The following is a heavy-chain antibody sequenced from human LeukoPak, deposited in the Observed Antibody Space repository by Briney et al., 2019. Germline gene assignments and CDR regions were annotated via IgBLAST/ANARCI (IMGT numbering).Heavy chain of an antibody. CDR3: ARVAKHFRGGLSFYYMDV. Sequence: SETLSLTCAVYGGSFSGYYWSWIRQPPGKGLEWIGEINHSGSTNYNPSLKSRVTISLDTSKNQFSLKVISVTAADPAVYYCARVAKHFRGGLSFYYMDVWGKGTTVTISS. V-gene: IGHV4-34*01. CDR1: GGSFSGYY. J-gene: IGHJ6*03. CDR2: INHSGST. D-gene: IGHD3-10*01.